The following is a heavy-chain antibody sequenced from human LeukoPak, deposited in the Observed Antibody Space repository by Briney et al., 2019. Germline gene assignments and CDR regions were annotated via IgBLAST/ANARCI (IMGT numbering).Heavy chain of an antibody. Sequence: SETLSLTCTVSGGSISSSTYYWGWIRQPPGKGLEWTGSIYYSGSTYYNPSLKSRVTISVDTSKNQFSLKLSSVTAADTAVYYCARLNVDTAMVYDAFDIWGQGTMVTVSS. J-gene: IGHJ3*02. V-gene: IGHV4-39*01. D-gene: IGHD5-18*01. CDR1: GGSISSSTYY. CDR3: ARLNVDTAMVYDAFDI. CDR2: IYYSGST.